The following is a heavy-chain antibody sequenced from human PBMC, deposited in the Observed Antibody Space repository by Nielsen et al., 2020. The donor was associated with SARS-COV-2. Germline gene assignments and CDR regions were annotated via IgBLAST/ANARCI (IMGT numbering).Heavy chain of an antibody. D-gene: IGHD4-17*01. V-gene: IGHV3-23*01. CDR3: AKDSDYDDLAGGMDV. Sequence: GGSLRLSCAASGFTLSSYAMSWVRQAPGKGLQWVSTISGSGSTYYSDSVKGRFTISRDNAKNSLYLQMNSLRAEDTALYYCAKDSDYDDLAGGMDVWGQGTTVTVSS. CDR2: ISGSGST. CDR1: GFTLSSYA. J-gene: IGHJ6*02.